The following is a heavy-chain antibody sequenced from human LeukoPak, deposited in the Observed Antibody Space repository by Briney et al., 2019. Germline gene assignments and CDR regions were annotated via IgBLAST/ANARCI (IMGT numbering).Heavy chain of an antibody. CDR2: ISAYNGNT. V-gene: IGHV1-18*01. CDR3: ARSHSAAFEYSSSPDYYMDV. D-gene: IGHD6-6*01. CDR1: GYTFTSYG. Sequence: ASVKVSCKASGYTFTSYGISWVRQAPGQGLEWMGWISAYNGNTNYAQKLQGRVTMTTDTSTSTAYMELRSLRSDDTAVYYCARSHSAAFEYSSSPDYYMDVWGKGTTVAVSS. J-gene: IGHJ6*03.